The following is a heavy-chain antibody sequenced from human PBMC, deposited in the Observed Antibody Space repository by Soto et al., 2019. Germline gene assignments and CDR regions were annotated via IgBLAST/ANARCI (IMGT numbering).Heavy chain of an antibody. Sequence: ETLSLTCTVSGGSISIYYLSWIRQPPGKGLEWIGYIYYSGSTNYNPSLKSRVTISVDTSKNQFSLKLSSVTAADTAVYYCARASSSSGYYGMDVWGQGTTVTVSS. CDR1: GGSISIYY. J-gene: IGHJ6*02. CDR2: IYYSGST. V-gene: IGHV4-59*12. CDR3: ARASSSSGYYGMDV. D-gene: IGHD6-6*01.